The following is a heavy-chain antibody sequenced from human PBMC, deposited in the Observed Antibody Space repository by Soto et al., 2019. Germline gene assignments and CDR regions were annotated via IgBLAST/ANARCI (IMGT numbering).Heavy chain of an antibody. CDR1: GDSVSSNSAA. Sequence: SQTLSLTCAISGDSVSSNSAAWSWVRQSPSRGLEWLGRTYYRAKWYNDYAVSVEMRITINPDTSKNQFSLQLNSVTAEDTAVYYCARSTLVATVYYYGMDVWGQGTTVTVSS. D-gene: IGHD5-12*01. V-gene: IGHV6-1*01. J-gene: IGHJ6*02. CDR3: ARSTLVATVYYYGMDV. CDR2: TYYRAKWYN.